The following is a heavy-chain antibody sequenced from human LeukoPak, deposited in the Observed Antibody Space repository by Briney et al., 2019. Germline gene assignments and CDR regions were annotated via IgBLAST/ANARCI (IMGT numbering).Heavy chain of an antibody. V-gene: IGHV4-34*01. CDR1: GVPFSGYY. CDR2: INHNGYT. CDR3: ARAGTGDRSAVFDY. D-gene: IGHD7-27*01. J-gene: IGHJ4*02. Sequence: SETLTLTCAVYGVPFSGYYWNWIRQPPGKGLEWMAEINHNGYTNYYPFRETRVTISVDTSKNQCSLKVYSLTAADTAVYFCARAGTGDRSAVFDYWGQESLVTVSS.